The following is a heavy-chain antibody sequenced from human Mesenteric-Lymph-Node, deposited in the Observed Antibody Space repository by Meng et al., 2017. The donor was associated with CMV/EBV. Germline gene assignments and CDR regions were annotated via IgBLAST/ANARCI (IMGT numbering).Heavy chain of an antibody. Sequence: FTFSSYAMSWVRQAPGKGLEWVSGISASGGRTYYADSVKGRFTISRDNSKNTLYLQMNSLRAEDTAVYYCAREGYDILTGYYCAFDYWGQGTLVTVSS. V-gene: IGHV3-23*01. CDR2: ISASGGRT. D-gene: IGHD3-9*01. J-gene: IGHJ4*02. CDR1: FTFSSYA. CDR3: AREGYDILTGYYCAFDY.